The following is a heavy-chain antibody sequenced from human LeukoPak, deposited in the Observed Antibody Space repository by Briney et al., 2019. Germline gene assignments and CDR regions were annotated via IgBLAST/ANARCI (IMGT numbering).Heavy chain of an antibody. CDR2: ISYDGSNK. V-gene: IGHV3-30-3*02. D-gene: IGHD3-9*01. Sequence: PGRSLRLSCAASGFTFSSYAMHWVRQAPGKGLEWVAVISYDGSNKYYADSVKGRFTISRDNSKNTLYLQMNSLRAEDTAVYYCAKYPYYDILTGPKMDVWGQGTTVTVSS. CDR3: AKYPYYDILTGPKMDV. J-gene: IGHJ6*02. CDR1: GFTFSSYA.